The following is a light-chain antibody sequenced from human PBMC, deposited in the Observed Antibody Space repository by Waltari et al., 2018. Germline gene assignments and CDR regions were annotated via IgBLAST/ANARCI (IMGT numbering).Light chain of an antibody. Sequence: QSALTQPASVSGSPGQSVTISCTGTSSDVGGYNSVAWYQHHQGQAPTLMIYYFSTRTPGVATRFPCSKSGNTASVSLSGFQVEDEAEYYCCSYSCSSTFGYVFGTGTKVTVL. CDR3: CSYSCSSTFGYV. CDR1: SSDVGGYNS. CDR2: YFS. J-gene: IGLJ1*01. V-gene: IGLV2-23*02.